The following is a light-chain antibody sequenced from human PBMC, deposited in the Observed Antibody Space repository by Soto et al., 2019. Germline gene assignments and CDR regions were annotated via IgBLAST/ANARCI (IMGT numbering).Light chain of an antibody. Sequence: EFVVTQAPGTLSLSPGEGATLSCRASQSLTNRFIAWYQQKPGQAPRLLSDETSLRASGIPDRFSGSGSGTDFTLTSSRLDPADFAVFSCQHYGTSESIFGPGTNVEIK. CDR2: ETS. CDR1: QSLTNRF. J-gene: IGKJ1*01. CDR3: QHYGTSESI. V-gene: IGKV3-20*01.